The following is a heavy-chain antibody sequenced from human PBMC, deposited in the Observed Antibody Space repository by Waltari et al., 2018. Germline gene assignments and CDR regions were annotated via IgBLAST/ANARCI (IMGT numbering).Heavy chain of an antibody. J-gene: IGHJ1*01. V-gene: IGHV3-49*04. Sequence: ELQLMESGGGWVQQGRSLRLHCAASGLNFGDYAMSWVRQAPGKGLEWVGLIRGKVYGETTEYAASVKGRFTISRDDSKSIAYLQMNSLRTEDTAVYYCIRERSGYFQHWGQGTLVTVSS. CDR2: IRGKVYGETT. CDR1: GLNFGDYA. CDR3: IRERSGYFQH.